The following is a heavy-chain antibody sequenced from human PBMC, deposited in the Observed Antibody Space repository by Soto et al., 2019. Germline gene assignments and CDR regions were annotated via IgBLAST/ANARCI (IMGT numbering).Heavy chain of an antibody. CDR3: ARGRGVGATTPYYYYYGMDV. D-gene: IGHD1-26*01. V-gene: IGHV1-46*01. CDR2: INPSGGST. CDR1: GYTFTSYY. J-gene: IGHJ6*02. Sequence: ASVKVSCKASGYTFTSYYMHWVRQAPGQGLEWMGIINPSGGSTSYAQKFQGRVTMTRDTSTSTVYMELSSLRSEDTAVHYCARGRGVGATTPYYYYYGMDVWGQGTTVTVSS.